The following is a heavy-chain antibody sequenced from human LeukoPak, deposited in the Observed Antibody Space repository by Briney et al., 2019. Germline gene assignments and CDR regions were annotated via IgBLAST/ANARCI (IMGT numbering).Heavy chain of an antibody. CDR2: ISGSGGST. Sequence: GGSLRLSCAASGFTFSSYAMSWVRQAPGKGLECVSGISGSGGSTFYAGSVKGRFTISRDNSKNTLYLPMNSLRAEDTAVYYCAKDLFFSGSYRGAFDIWGQGTMVTVFS. CDR1: GFTFSSYA. CDR3: AKDLFFSGSYRGAFDI. D-gene: IGHD1-26*01. V-gene: IGHV3-23*01. J-gene: IGHJ3*02.